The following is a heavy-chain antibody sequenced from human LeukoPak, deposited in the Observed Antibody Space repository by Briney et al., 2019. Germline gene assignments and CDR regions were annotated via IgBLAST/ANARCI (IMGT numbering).Heavy chain of an antibody. D-gene: IGHD1-26*01. CDR3: ARILSGSYFGAFGI. J-gene: IGHJ3*02. CDR2: ISAYNGNT. CDR1: GYTFTSYG. Sequence: ASVKVSCKASGYTFTSYGISWVRQAPGQGLEWMGWISAYNGNTNYAQKLQGRVTMTTDTSTSTAYMELRSLRSDDTAVYYCARILSGSYFGAFGIWGQGTMVTVSS. V-gene: IGHV1-18*01.